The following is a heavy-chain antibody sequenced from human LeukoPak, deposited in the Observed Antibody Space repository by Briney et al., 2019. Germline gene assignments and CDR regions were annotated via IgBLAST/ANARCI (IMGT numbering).Heavy chain of an antibody. J-gene: IGHJ6*02. V-gene: IGHV3-48*01. Sequence: GGSLRLSCAASGFTFSSYSMTWVRQAPGKGLEWVSYISSSSSTIYYADSVKGRFTISRDNAKNSLYLQMNSLRAEDTAVYYCARAEAGFWSGYYGGQYYYYYYGMDVWGQGTTVTVSS. CDR3: ARAEAGFWSGYYGGQYYYYYYGMDV. D-gene: IGHD3-3*01. CDR1: GFTFSSYS. CDR2: ISSSSSTI.